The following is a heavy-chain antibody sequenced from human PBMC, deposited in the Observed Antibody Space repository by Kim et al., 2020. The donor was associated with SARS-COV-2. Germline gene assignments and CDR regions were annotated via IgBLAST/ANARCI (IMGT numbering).Heavy chain of an antibody. Sequence: GGSLRLSCAASGFTFSSYSMNWVRQAPGKGLEWVSYISSSSSTIYYADSVKGRFTISRDNAKNSLYLQMNSLRDEDTAVYYCARDRNDYVWGSYRPYWGQGTLVTVSS. V-gene: IGHV3-48*02. J-gene: IGHJ4*02. CDR1: GFTFSSYS. D-gene: IGHD3-16*02. CDR3: ARDRNDYVWGSYRPY. CDR2: ISSSSSTI.